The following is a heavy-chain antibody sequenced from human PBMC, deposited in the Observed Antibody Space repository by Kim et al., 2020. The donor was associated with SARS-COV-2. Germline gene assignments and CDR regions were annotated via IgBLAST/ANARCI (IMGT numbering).Heavy chain of an antibody. V-gene: IGHV3-48*03. Sequence: YADSVKGRFTISRDNAKNSLYLLMNSLRAEDTAVYYCASISIFGVAFLDVWGQGTTVTVSS. CDR3: ASISIFGVAFLDV. D-gene: IGHD3-3*01. J-gene: IGHJ6*02.